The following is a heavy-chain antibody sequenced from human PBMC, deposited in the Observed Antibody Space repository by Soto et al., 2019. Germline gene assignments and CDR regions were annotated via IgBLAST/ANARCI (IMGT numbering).Heavy chain of an antibody. J-gene: IGHJ4*02. CDR3: AMVQLPLSNYGGGYVLGF. Sequence: VQLLQSGGGLGQPGGSLTLSCAASGFTFNNFAMTWVRQAPGKGLEWVSSGSSGGDNTWYADSVKGRFTISRDHPKTVLYLHMHIRSAADTAVYYCAMVQLPLSNYGGGYVLGFWGQGTLVTVSS. V-gene: IGHV3-23*01. D-gene: IGHD4-4*01. CDR2: GSSGGDNT. CDR1: GFTFNNFA.